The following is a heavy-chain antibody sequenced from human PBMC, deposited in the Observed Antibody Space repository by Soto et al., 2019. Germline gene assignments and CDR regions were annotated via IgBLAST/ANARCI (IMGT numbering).Heavy chain of an antibody. V-gene: IGHV1-46*01. J-gene: IGHJ6*02. CDR1: GYTFTSYY. D-gene: IGHD2-2*01. Sequence: ASVKVSCKASGYTFTSYYMHWVRQAPGQGLEWMGIINPSGGSTSYAQKFQGRVTITRDTSASTAYMELSSLRSEDTAVYYCATPRGGTSRPYYGMDVWGQGTTVTVSS. CDR3: ATPRGGTSRPYYGMDV. CDR2: INPSGGST.